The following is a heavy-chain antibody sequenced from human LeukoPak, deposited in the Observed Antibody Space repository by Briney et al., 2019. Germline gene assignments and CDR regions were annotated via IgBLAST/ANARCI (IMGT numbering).Heavy chain of an antibody. CDR1: GFTFSSYS. J-gene: IGHJ3*02. CDR2: VHYTGST. V-gene: IGHV4-59*01. D-gene: IGHD5-18*01. Sequence: GSLRLSCAASGFTFSSYSMNWIRQPPGKGLEWIGYVHYTGSTNYNPSLKSRLTISLDMSQNQFSLRLSSVTAADTAVYYCARDRGYTYPDAFDIWGQGTMVTASS. CDR3: ARDRGYTYPDAFDI.